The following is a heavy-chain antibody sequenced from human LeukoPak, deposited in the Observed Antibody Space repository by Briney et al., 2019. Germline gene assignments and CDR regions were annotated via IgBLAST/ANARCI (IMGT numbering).Heavy chain of an antibody. D-gene: IGHD2-21*02. CDR2: IRSDGTST. CDR3: ARGRVNGRYCGGDCYYY. J-gene: IGHJ4*02. Sequence: PGGSLRLSCAASGFTFSNYWMHWVRQGPGKGLVWVSRIRSDGTSTSYADSVKGRFTISRDNAKNTLYLQMSSPRAEDTAVYYCARGRVNGRYCGGDCYYYWGQGTLVTVSS. V-gene: IGHV3-74*01. CDR1: GFTFSNYW.